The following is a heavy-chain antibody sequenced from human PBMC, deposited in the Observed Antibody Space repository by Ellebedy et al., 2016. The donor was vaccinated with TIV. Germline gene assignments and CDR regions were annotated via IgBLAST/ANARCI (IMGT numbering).Heavy chain of an antibody. CDR1: GYSISSGYY. Sequence: SETLSLTXTVSGYSISSGYYWGWIRQPPGKGLEWIGSIYHSGSTYYNPSLKSRVTISVDTSKNQFSLKLSSVTAADTAVYYCARVSTAVAYYWGQGTLVTVSS. V-gene: IGHV4-38-2*02. D-gene: IGHD6-19*01. CDR3: ARVSTAVAYY. J-gene: IGHJ4*02. CDR2: IYHSGST.